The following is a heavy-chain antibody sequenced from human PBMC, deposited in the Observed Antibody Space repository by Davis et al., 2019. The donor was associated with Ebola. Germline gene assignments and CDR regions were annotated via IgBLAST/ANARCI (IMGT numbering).Heavy chain of an antibody. CDR1: GGSISSGGYS. J-gene: IGHJ5*01. CDR2: IYHSGST. Sequence: MPSETLSLTCAVSGGSISSGGYSWSWIRQPPGKGLEWIGYIYHSGSTYYNPSLKSRVTISVDSSKSQFFLKILSVTAADTAVYYCARTTKTNVGDSGLGYNSFDFWGQGALVSVSS. D-gene: IGHD2-8*01. V-gene: IGHV4-30-2*01. CDR3: ARTTKTNVGDSGLGYNSFDF.